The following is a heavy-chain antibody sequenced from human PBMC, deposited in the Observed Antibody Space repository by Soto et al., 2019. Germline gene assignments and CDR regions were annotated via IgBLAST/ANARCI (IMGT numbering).Heavy chain of an antibody. J-gene: IGHJ4*02. CDR3: ARELWVYYGSGSYYTAFDY. Sequence: ASVKVSCKASGYTFTSYGISWVRQAPGQGLEWMGWISAYNGNTNYAQKLQGRVTMTTDTSTSTAYMELRSLRSDDTAVYYCARELWVYYGSGSYYTAFDYWGQGTLVTVSS. CDR2: ISAYNGNT. V-gene: IGHV1-18*01. CDR1: GYTFTSYG. D-gene: IGHD3-10*01.